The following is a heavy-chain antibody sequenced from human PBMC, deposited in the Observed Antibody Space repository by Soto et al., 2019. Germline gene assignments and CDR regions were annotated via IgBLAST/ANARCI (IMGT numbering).Heavy chain of an antibody. V-gene: IGHV4-34*01. D-gene: IGHD2-2*01. Sequence: SETLSLTCAVYGGSFSGYYWSWIRQPPGKGLEWIGEINHSGSTNYNPSLKSRVTISVDTSKNQFSLKLSSVTAADTAVYYCARGPYCSSTSCSHGVLDYWGQGTLVTVSS. CDR3: ARGPYCSSTSCSHGVLDY. CDR2: INHSGST. J-gene: IGHJ4*02. CDR1: GGSFSGYY.